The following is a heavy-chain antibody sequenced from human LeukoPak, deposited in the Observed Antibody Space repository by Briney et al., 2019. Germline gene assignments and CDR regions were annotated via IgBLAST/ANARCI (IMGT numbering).Heavy chain of an antibody. V-gene: IGHV3-7*01. CDR2: IKEDGSET. D-gene: IGHD5-24*01. J-gene: IGHJ4*02. Sequence: AGGSLRLSCAASGFIFKKYWMNWVRQVPGKGLECLANIKEDGSETYYADSVKGRFTISRDNPKNLLFLQISSLRVEDTAVYYCARETPRRGETRDGYRWGQGTVVTVSS. CDR1: GFIFKKYW. CDR3: ARETPRRGETRDGYR.